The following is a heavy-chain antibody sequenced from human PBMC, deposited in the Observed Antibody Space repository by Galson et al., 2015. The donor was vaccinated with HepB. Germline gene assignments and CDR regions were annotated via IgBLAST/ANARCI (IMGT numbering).Heavy chain of an antibody. J-gene: IGHJ4*02. CDR1: GYTFSNYG. CDR3: AREHMPGPWGDY. V-gene: IGHV1-18*01. Sequence: SVKVSCKASGYTFSNYGVTWVRQVPGQGLEWMGGISANEGKTNYAQKFQDRVVMTTDTSTRTAFLELRSLRSDDTAVYYCAREHMPGPWGDYWGQGTPVAVSS. D-gene: IGHD7-27*01. CDR2: ISANEGKT.